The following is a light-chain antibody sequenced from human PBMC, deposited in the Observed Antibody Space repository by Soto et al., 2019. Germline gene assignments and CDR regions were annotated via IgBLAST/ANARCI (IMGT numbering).Light chain of an antibody. CDR2: DAS. J-gene: IGKJ4*01. CDR3: QQRSKWLT. Sequence: EIVLTQSPATLSLSPGERATLSCRASQSVSSYLAWYQQKPGQAPRLLIYDASNRATGIPARFSGSGSGTDFTLTISSLEPEDFAVYYCQQRSKWLTFGGGNKVELK. CDR1: QSVSSY. V-gene: IGKV3-11*01.